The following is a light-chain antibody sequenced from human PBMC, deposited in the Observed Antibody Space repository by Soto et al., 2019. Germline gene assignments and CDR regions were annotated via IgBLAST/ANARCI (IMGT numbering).Light chain of an antibody. CDR3: QKYNNWTRT. Sequence: DIVMTQSPATLSVSPGEAATLSCRASQSISRNLAWYQQRLGQTPRLLIYDASTRSTGIPARFSGSGSGTEFTLTISSLQSEDFEIYYCQKYNNWTRTFGQGTKV. CDR1: QSISRN. J-gene: IGKJ1*01. CDR2: DAS. V-gene: IGKV3-15*01.